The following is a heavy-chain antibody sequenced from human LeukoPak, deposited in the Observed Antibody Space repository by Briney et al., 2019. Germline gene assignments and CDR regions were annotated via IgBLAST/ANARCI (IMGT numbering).Heavy chain of an antibody. J-gene: IGHJ4*02. Sequence: GGSLRLSCATSGFTFSSYAMTWVRQAPGKGLEWVTFMRYDGSNKYYADSVKGRFTISRDNSKNTLYLQMNSLRAEDTAVYYCAKTYYYDSSAYYSFDYWGQGTLVTVSS. CDR3: AKTYYYDSSAYYSFDY. V-gene: IGHV3-30*02. CDR1: GFTFSSYA. CDR2: MRYDGSNK. D-gene: IGHD3-22*01.